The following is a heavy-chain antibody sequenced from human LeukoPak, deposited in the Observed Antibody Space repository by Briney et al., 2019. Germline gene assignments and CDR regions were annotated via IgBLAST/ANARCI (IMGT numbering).Heavy chain of an antibody. V-gene: IGHV3-33*06. CDR3: AKAPFYGSGSYSYYYYMDV. CDR1: GFTFSSYG. J-gene: IGHJ6*03. Sequence: GGSLRLSCAASGFTFSSYGMHWVRQAPGKGLEWVAVIWYDGSNKYYADSVKGRFTISRDNSKITLYLQMNSLRAEDTAVYYCAKAPFYGSGSYSYYYYMDVWGKGTTVTVSS. D-gene: IGHD3-10*01. CDR2: IWYDGSNK.